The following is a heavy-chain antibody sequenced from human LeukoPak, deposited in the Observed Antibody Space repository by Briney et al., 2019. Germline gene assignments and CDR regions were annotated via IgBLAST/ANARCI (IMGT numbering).Heavy chain of an antibody. CDR1: GGSISSSSSIC. CDR2: IHDDGGF. Sequence: PSETLSLTCAVSGGSISSSSSICWTWVRQPPGKGLEWIGEIHDDGGFHCNPLLKGRVAMSMDRSQNQFSLRLSSVTAADTAVYYCARDLGFQLLYWGQGIQVTVS. CDR3: ARDLGFQLLY. V-gene: IGHV4-4*02. J-gene: IGHJ4*02. D-gene: IGHD2-2*01.